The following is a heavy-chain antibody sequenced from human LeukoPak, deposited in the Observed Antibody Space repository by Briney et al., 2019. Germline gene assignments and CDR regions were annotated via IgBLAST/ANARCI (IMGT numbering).Heavy chain of an antibody. Sequence: PGGSLRLSCAASGFTFHDYAMHWVRQAPGKGLEWVSGISWNSGSIGYADSVKGRFTISRDNAKNSLYLQMNSLSTEDTALYYCAKDMATMGYYGMDLWGQGTTVTVSS. CDR3: AKDMATMGYYGMDL. CDR1: GFTFHDYA. D-gene: IGHD4/OR15-4a*01. J-gene: IGHJ6*02. V-gene: IGHV3-9*01. CDR2: ISWNSGSI.